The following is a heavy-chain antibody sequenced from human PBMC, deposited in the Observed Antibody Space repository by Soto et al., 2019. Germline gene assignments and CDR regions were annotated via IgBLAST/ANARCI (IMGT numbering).Heavy chain of an antibody. Sequence: QLQLQESGSGLVKPSQTLSLTCAVSGGSISSGGYSWSWIRQPPGKGLEWIGYIYHSGSTYYNPSLKSRVTISVDMYKNQFSLKLSSVTAADTAVYYCARDLGEGGSYYDYWGQGTLITVSS. CDR1: GGSISSGGYS. CDR2: IYHSGST. V-gene: IGHV4-30-2*01. CDR3: ARDLGEGGSYYDY. J-gene: IGHJ4*02. D-gene: IGHD1-26*01.